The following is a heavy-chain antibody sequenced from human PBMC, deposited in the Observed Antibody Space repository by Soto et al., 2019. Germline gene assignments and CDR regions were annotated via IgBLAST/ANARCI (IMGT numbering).Heavy chain of an antibody. CDR2: IYYSGNT. D-gene: IGHD1-1*01. CDR1: GGSINSAGYY. V-gene: IGHV4-31*03. J-gene: IGHJ4*02. Sequence: QVQLQESGPGLVKPSQTLSLICTVSGGSINSAGYYWSWIRQLPGKVLEWIGYIYYSGNTNYNPSLKSRVSISIDTSKNQFSRTLNSVTAADTAVYYCAGNGPEYETLTTFDCWGQGTLVTVTS. CDR3: AGNGPEYETLTTFDC.